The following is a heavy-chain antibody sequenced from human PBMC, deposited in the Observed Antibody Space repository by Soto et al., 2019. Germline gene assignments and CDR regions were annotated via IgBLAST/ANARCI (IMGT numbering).Heavy chain of an antibody. CDR3: ARRGSGSYYDY. CDR2: ISGSGDST. V-gene: IGHV3-23*01. CDR1: GFTFSNYA. D-gene: IGHD1-26*01. Sequence: EVQLLESGGGLVQPGGSLRLSCAASGFTFSNYAMNWVRQAPVKGLEWVSVISGSGDSTYHADSVKGRFTISRDNSKITLYLQLNSLRAEDTAVYYCARRGSGSYYDYWGQGTLVTVSS. J-gene: IGHJ4*02.